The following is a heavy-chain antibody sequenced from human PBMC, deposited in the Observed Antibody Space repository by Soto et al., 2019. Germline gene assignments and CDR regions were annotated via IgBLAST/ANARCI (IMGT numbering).Heavy chain of an antibody. J-gene: IGHJ4*02. CDR3: ATDSYIWGSYRYILDY. Sequence: ASVKVSCNVSGYTLTELSMHWVRQAPGKGLEWMGGFDPEDGETIYAQKFQGRVTMTEDTSTDTAYMELSSLRSEDTAVYYCATDSYIWGSYRYILDYWGQGTLVTVSS. CDR1: GYTLTELS. D-gene: IGHD3-16*02. CDR2: FDPEDGET. V-gene: IGHV1-24*01.